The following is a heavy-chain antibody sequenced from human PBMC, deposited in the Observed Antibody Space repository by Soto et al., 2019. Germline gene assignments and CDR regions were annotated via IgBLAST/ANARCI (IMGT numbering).Heavy chain of an antibody. D-gene: IGHD2-15*01. V-gene: IGHV3-23*01. J-gene: IGHJ6*02. CDR2: IGGSGVGT. CDR3: AKGASRIPYGMDV. Sequence: EVQLLESGGGLVQPGGSLRLSCAASGLTFSMFAMTWVRQAPGKGLEWVSAIGGSGVGTYYADSVKGRFTISRDNSKNPLYLHMSRLRAEATALYFSAKGASRIPYGMDVWGQGTTVTVPS. CDR1: GLTFSMFA.